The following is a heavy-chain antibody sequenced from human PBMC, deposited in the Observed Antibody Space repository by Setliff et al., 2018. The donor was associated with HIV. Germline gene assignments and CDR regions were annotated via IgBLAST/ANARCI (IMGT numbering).Heavy chain of an antibody. CDR3: ARDPTTTTPFDL. CDR2: ISHSGNFM. D-gene: IGHD2-15*01. J-gene: IGHJ4*02. Sequence: GGSLRLSCAASGFDISVYDLNWVRQAPGKGLEWLSSISHSGNFMYYANSLKGRFTISRDNAESSLFLQMNSLTVEDTAVYYCARDPTTTTPFDLWGPGTLVTVSS. V-gene: IGHV3-21*06. CDR1: GFDISVYD.